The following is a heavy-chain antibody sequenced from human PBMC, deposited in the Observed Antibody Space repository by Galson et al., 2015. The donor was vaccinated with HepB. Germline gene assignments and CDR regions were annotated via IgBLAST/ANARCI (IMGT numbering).Heavy chain of an antibody. J-gene: IGHJ4*02. CDR3: TRDDVGPFAF. Sequence: SLRLSCAASGFIFTNYWMHWVRQAPGKGLEWVANINQDGSEKYYLDSVKGRYTISRDNAKNSVHLQVNSLRAEDTAVYYCTRDDVGPFAFWGQGALVTVSS. CDR1: GFIFTNYW. CDR2: INQDGSEK. V-gene: IGHV3-7*03.